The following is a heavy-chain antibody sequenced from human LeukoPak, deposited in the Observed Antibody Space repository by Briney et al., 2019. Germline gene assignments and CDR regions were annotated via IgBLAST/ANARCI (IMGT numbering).Heavy chain of an antibody. Sequence: PGGSLRLSCAASGFTFSSYEMNWVRQAPGKGLEWVSYISSSGSTIYYADSVKGRFTISRDNAKNSPYLQMNSLRAEDTAVYYCARNLRDGYKGCYYYYMDVWGKGTTVTISS. CDR2: ISSSGSTI. V-gene: IGHV3-48*03. CDR1: GFTFSSYE. CDR3: ARNLRDGYKGCYYYYMDV. D-gene: IGHD5-24*01. J-gene: IGHJ6*03.